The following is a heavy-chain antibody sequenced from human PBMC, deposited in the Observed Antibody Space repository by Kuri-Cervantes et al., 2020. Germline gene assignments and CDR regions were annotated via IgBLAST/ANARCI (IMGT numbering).Heavy chain of an antibody. D-gene: IGHD5-12*01. V-gene: IGHV3-13*01. CDR2: IGTAGDT. CDR3: ARALGMATILNAFDI. J-gene: IGHJ3*02. Sequence: GGSLRLSCAASGFTFSSYDMHWARQATGKGLEWVSAIGTAGDTYYPGSVKGRFTISRENAKNSLYLQMNSLRAGDTAVYYCARALGMATILNAFDIWGQGTMVTVSS. CDR1: GFTFSSYD.